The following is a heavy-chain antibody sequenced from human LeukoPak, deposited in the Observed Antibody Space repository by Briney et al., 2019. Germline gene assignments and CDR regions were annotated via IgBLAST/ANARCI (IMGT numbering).Heavy chain of an antibody. V-gene: IGHV4-39*07. CDR3: AGAGGDYYYAMDV. J-gene: IGHJ6*02. D-gene: IGHD3-16*01. CDR1: GGSISSSTYY. Sequence: SETLSLTCTVSGGSISSSTYYWGWIRQPPGKGLEWIGSIYYSGSTYYKPSLKSRVTISVDTSKNQSSLKLSSVTAADTAVYYCAGAGGDYYYAMDVWGQGTTVTVSS. CDR2: IYYSGST.